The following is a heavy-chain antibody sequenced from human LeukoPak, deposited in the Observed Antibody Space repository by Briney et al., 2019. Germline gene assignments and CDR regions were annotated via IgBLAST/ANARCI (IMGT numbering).Heavy chain of an antibody. Sequence: PGRSLRLSCAASGFTFSSYNMHWVRQAPGKGLEWVAVISYDGRNKYYADSVKGRYTISRDNSKNTLYLEMNSLKAEDTAVYYCAKDHSSSWSLDYWGQGTLVTVSS. J-gene: IGHJ4*02. V-gene: IGHV3-30*18. CDR3: AKDHSSSWSLDY. CDR2: ISYDGRNK. CDR1: GFTFSSYN. D-gene: IGHD6-13*01.